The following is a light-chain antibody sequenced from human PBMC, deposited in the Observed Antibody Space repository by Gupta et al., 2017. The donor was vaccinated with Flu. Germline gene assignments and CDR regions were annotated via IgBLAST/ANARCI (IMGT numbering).Light chain of an antibody. V-gene: IGLV2-18*03. J-gene: IGLJ3*02. CDR1: SYDISYYNR. Sequence: VTISCTGTSYDISYYNRVAWYQQHPGTVPKLVMFEVSNRPSGVPDRFSASKSGNTASPPTSGLQAEDDADDYCSSYTSSSTCVFGGGTKLTVL. CDR3: SSYTSSSTCV. CDR2: EVS.